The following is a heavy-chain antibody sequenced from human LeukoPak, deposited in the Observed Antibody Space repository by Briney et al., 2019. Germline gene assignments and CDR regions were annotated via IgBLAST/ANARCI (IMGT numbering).Heavy chain of an antibody. V-gene: IGHV4-30-4*01. CDR3: ARERTYYFDY. CDR2: IYYRGST. J-gene: IGHJ4*02. Sequence: PSPTLSLTCTVSGGSISSGDYYWSWIRQPPGQGLEWIGYIYYRGSTYYNPSLKSRVIISVDTSKNQFSLKLSSMTAADTAVYYCARERTYYFDYWGQGTQVTVSS. CDR1: GGSISSGDYY.